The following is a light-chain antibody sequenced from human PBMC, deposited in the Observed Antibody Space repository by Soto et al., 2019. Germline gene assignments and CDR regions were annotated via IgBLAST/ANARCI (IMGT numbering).Light chain of an antibody. CDR2: GAS. Sequence: ETVLTQSPATLSLSPGESATLSCRASQSVSTYLAWYQQKPGQSPRLLIYGASTRATGIPARFNGSGSGTDFTLTISSLEPEDFAVYYCHQRQYWPPITFGQGTRLEI. CDR1: QSVSTY. J-gene: IGKJ5*01. CDR3: HQRQYWPPIT. V-gene: IGKV3-11*01.